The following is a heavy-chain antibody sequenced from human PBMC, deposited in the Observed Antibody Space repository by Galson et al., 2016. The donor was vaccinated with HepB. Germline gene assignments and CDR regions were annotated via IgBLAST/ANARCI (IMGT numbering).Heavy chain of an antibody. Sequence: SLRLSCAASGFTFSNHWMHWVRQAPGKGLVWVSRVNSDGSRTTYVDSVKGRFTISRDNAKNTLYLQMNSLRAEDTAVYYCARATHTITYYYDSSGYKVDAFDIWGQGTMVTVSS. J-gene: IGHJ3*02. D-gene: IGHD3-22*01. CDR1: GFTFSNHW. V-gene: IGHV3-74*01. CDR3: ARATHTITYYYDSSGYKVDAFDI. CDR2: VNSDGSRT.